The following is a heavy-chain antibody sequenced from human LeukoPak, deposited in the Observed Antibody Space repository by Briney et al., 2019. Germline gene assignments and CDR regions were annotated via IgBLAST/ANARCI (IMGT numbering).Heavy chain of an antibody. J-gene: IGHJ4*02. CDR1: GFTFSIYA. Sequence: RGSLRLSCAASGFTFSIYAMSWVRQAPGKGLEWVSAISGSGVSTYYADSVKGRFTISRDNSKNTLYLQMNSLRVEDMAVYYCAKGLKTLGDYWGQGTLVTVSS. V-gene: IGHV3-23*01. CDR3: AKGLKTLGDY. D-gene: IGHD3-16*01. CDR2: ISGSGVST.